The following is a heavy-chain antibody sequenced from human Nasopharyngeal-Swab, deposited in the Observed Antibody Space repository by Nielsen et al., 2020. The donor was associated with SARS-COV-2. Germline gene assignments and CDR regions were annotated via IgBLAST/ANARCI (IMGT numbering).Heavy chain of an antibody. V-gene: IGHV3-23*01. CDR1: GVSGFTFSNYA. Sequence: GGSLRLSCAASGVSGFTFSNYAISWVRQAPGKGLECVSGISGSGGTIYYVDSVKGRFTISRDNSRNSLYLHMSNLRAEDTAIYYCAKGYSSGWVPYEYWGQGTLVTVSS. D-gene: IGHD6-19*01. CDR2: ISGSGGTI. J-gene: IGHJ4*02. CDR3: AKGYSSGWVPYEY.